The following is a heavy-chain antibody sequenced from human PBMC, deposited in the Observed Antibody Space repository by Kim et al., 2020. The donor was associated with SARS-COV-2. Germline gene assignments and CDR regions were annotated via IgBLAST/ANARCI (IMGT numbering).Heavy chain of an antibody. V-gene: IGHV3-9*01. Sequence: GGSLRLSCAASGFTFGDYAMHWVRQAPGKGLEWVSGISWNSGSIGYADSVKGRFTISRDNAKNSLYLQMNSLRAEDTALYYCAKELKYSYGPLVYDSSGSPFDYWGQGTLVTVSS. CDR2: ISWNSGSI. J-gene: IGHJ4*02. D-gene: IGHD3-22*01. CDR3: AKELKYSYGPLVYDSSGSPFDY. CDR1: GFTFGDYA.